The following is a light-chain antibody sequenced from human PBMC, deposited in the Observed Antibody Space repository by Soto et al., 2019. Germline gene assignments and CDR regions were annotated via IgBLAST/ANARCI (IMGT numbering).Light chain of an antibody. Sequence: QSVLTQSSSASALLGSSFKLNCTLSSGHRTYIISWHQQQPGKAPRSLKRIERSGRYNRGSGVPGRFSGSSSGADSYLTVADLVSEYDAEYDCDTWDSDTLTWVVGEGTKVTAL. V-gene: IGLV4-60*03. CDR3: DTWDSDTLTWV. J-gene: IGLJ3*02. CDR2: IERSGRY. CDR1: SGHRTYI.